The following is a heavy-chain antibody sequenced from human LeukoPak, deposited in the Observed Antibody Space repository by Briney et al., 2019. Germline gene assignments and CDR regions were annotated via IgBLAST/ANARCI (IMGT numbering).Heavy chain of an antibody. J-gene: IGHJ4*02. CDR3: ARDCSSTSCFDY. CDR2: IWYDGSNK. CDR1: GFTFSSYG. V-gene: IGHV3-33*01. D-gene: IGHD2-2*01. Sequence: GGSLRLPCAASGFTFSSYGMHWVRQAPGKGLEWVAVIWYDGSNKYYADSVKGRFTISRDNSKNTLYLQMNSLRAEDTAVYYCARDCSSTSCFDYWGQGTLVTVSS.